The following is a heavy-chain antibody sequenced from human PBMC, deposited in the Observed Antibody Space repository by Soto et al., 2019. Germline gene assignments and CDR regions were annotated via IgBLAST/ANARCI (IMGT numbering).Heavy chain of an antibody. CDR3: AKIPRSSSWYLDAFDI. Sequence: EVQLLEAGGGLVQPGGSLRLSCAASGFTFSSYAMSWVRQAPGKGLEWVSAISGSGGSTYYADSVKGRFTISRDNSNNTLYLQMNSLRAEDTAVYYCAKIPRSSSWYLDAFDIWGQGTMVTVSS. CDR1: GFTFSSYA. D-gene: IGHD6-13*01. V-gene: IGHV3-23*01. CDR2: ISGSGGST. J-gene: IGHJ3*02.